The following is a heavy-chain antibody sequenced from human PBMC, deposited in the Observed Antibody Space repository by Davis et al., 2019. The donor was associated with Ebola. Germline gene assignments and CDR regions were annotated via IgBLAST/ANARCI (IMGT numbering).Heavy chain of an antibody. Sequence: ASVPVSCKASRYTFTSYYMHWVRQAPGQGLEWMGIINPSGCSTSYAQNFQGRVTMTSDTFTSTVYMELSSLRSEDTAMYYCASHRRNDYYYYGMDVWGQGTTVTVSS. J-gene: IGHJ6*02. V-gene: IGHV1-46*01. D-gene: IGHD1-14*01. CDR2: INPSGCST. CDR3: ASHRRNDYYYYGMDV. CDR1: RYTFTSYY.